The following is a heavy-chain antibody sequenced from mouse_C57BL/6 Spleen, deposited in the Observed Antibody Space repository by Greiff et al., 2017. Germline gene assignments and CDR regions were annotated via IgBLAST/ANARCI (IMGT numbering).Heavy chain of an antibody. J-gene: IGHJ1*03. CDR2: ISGGSSTI. D-gene: IGHD1-2*01. V-gene: IGHV5-17*01. CDR1: GFTFSDYG. Sequence: EVHLVESGGGLVKPGGSLKLSCAASGFTFSDYGMHWVRQAPEKGLEWVAYISGGSSTIYYADTVKGRFTISRDNATNTLFLQMTSLRSEDTAMYYCARPYLLRRYFDVWGTGTTVTVSS. CDR3: ARPYLLRRYFDV.